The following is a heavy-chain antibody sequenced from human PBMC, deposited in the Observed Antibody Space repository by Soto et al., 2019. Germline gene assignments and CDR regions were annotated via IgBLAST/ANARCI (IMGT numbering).Heavy chain of an antibody. V-gene: IGHV4-4*02. CDR3: AREQYCSSTSCSLA. CDR1: GGSISRSNW. CDR2: IYHGGDT. D-gene: IGHD2-2*01. Sequence: SETLSLTCAVSGGSISRSNWWSWIRQPPGKGLEWIGEIYHGGDTNYNPSLKSRVAMSVDKPKNQFSLILTSVTAADTAVYYCAREQYCSSTSCSLAWGQGTLVTVSS. J-gene: IGHJ5*02.